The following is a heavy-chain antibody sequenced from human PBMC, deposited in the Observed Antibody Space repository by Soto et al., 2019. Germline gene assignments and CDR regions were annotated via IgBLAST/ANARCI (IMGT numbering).Heavy chain of an antibody. CDR3: VRCYCSVGSCYACWLFAL. CDR2: ISASTRNT. V-gene: IGHV1-18*01. J-gene: IGHJ2*01. Sequence: QVQLVQSGGEVKKPGASVKVSCQASGYTFSDYAISWVRQAPGQGLEWMGWISASTRNTDQAQNFQGRVIMTLDTSTNTAYMGPRSLSSDDTAVYYCVRCYCSVGSCYACWLFALWGRGTLVTVSS. D-gene: IGHD2-15*01. CDR1: GYTFSDYA.